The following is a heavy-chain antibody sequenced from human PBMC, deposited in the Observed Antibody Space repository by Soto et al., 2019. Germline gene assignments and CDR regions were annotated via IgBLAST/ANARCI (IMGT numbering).Heavy chain of an antibody. CDR1: GGTFSSHS. Sequence: VQLMQSGAEVKKPGSSVKVSCKASGGTFSSHSINWVRQAPGQGLEWMGGVISLFGTANYAHNFKGRVTITADQSTSTAYMELNSLRSDDTAVYYCARRGYCSSDTCPTNPYYFDYWGQGTPVTVSS. D-gene: IGHD2-2*01. J-gene: IGHJ4*02. V-gene: IGHV1-69*01. CDR2: VISLFGTA. CDR3: ARRGYCSSDTCPTNPYYFDY.